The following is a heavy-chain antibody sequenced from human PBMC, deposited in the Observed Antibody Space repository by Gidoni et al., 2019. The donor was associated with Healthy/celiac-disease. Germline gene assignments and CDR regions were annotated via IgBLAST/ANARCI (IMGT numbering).Heavy chain of an antibody. CDR3: ARKMRAQYYYDSIGYYYVSYYYYGMDV. D-gene: IGHD3-22*01. CDR2: INHSGST. Sequence: NGLEWIGEINHSGSTNYNPSLKSRVTISVDTSKNQFSLKLSSVTAADTAVYYCARKMRAQYYYDSIGYYYVSYYYYGMDVWGQGTTVTVSS. J-gene: IGHJ6*02. V-gene: IGHV4-34*01.